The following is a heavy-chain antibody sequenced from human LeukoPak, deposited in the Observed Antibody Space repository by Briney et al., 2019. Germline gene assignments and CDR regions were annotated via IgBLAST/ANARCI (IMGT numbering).Heavy chain of an antibody. CDR1: GYTLTAYY. V-gene: IGHV1-2*02. Sequence: ASVKVSCKASGYTLTAYYMHWVRQAPGQGLEWMGWINPNSGGTNYAQKFQGRVTMTRDTSISTAYMELTRLRYDDTAVYYCAREKGGRGYQSTVHFDYWGQGTLVTVSS. D-gene: IGHD5-18*01. CDR3: AREKGGRGYQSTVHFDY. CDR2: INPNSGGT. J-gene: IGHJ4*02.